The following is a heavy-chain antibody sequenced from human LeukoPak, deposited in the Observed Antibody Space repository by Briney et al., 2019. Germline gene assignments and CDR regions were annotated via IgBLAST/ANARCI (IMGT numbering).Heavy chain of an antibody. J-gene: IGHJ4*02. CDR2: LRYDGSNK. D-gene: IGHD3-9*01. Sequence: PGGSLRLSCAASGFTFSRYGMHWVRQAPGEGLEWVAYLRYDGSNKYYADSVKGRFTISRDNSKNTLYLQMNSLRAEDTAVYYCARGYYDILTGSDYWGQGTLVTVSS. V-gene: IGHV3-30*02. CDR3: ARGYYDILTGSDY. CDR1: GFTFSRYG.